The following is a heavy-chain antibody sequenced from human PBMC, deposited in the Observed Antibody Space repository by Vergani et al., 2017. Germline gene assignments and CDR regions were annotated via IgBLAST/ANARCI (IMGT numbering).Heavy chain of an antibody. CDR2: ISYDGSNK. D-gene: IGHD5-12*01. J-gene: IGHJ3*02. V-gene: IGHV3-30*01. Sequence: QVQLVESGGGVVQPGRSLRLSCAASGFTFSSYAMHWVRQAPGKGLEWVAVISYDGSNKYYSDSVKGRFTISRDNSKNTLYLQMNSLRAEDTAGYYCARAWSDLRLSLPWAFDIWGQGTMVTVSS. CDR1: GFTFSSYA. CDR3: ARAWSDLRLSLPWAFDI.